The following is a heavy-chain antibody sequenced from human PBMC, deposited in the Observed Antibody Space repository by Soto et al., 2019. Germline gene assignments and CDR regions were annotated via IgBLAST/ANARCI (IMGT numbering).Heavy chain of an antibody. CDR3: ARIASAGRGWDV. Sequence: EVQVVESGGGLVQPGGSLRLSCAASGFTFSSYWMSWVRQAPVKGLEWVGNIKQDGSEKNYVDFMEGRFTISRDNAENSLYLHMNSLRAEDTAVYYCARIASAGRGWDVWGQGTTVVVSS. CDR1: GFTFSSYW. CDR2: IKQDGSEK. J-gene: IGHJ6*02. D-gene: IGHD6-13*01. V-gene: IGHV3-7*01.